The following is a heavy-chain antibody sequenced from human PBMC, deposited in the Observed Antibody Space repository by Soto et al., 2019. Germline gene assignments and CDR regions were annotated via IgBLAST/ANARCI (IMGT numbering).Heavy chain of an antibody. CDR2: IRDRGHDYTM. J-gene: IGHJ4*02. D-gene: IGHD2-15*01. Sequence: EVQLVESGGGLVQPGGSLRLSCAASGFIFRDHYMDWVRQAPGKGLEWVGRIRDRGHDYTMEYAVSVRDRFTISRDDSQNSLYLQMNSLKTEDTAVYFCARVHSSRYSWDFLDYWGQGTLVTVSS. CDR1: GFIFRDHY. CDR3: ARVHSSRYSWDFLDY. V-gene: IGHV3-72*01.